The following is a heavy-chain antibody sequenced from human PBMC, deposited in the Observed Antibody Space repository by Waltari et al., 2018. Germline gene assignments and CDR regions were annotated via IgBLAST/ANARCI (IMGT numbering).Heavy chain of an antibody. J-gene: IGHJ6*02. Sequence: QVQLVQSGAEVKKPGASVKVSCKASGYTFTSYDINWVRQAPGQGLEWLGWMNPDSGTSGYARKLQGRVTLTRTTSKRTAYMELSSLRSDDTAVYYCVRQVNGLDVWGQGTTVTV. D-gene: IGHD2-8*01. CDR1: GYTFTSYD. V-gene: IGHV1-8*02. CDR2: MNPDSGTS. CDR3: VRQVNGLDV.